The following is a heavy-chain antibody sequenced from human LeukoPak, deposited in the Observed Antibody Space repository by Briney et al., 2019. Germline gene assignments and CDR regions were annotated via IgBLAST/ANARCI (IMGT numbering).Heavy chain of an antibody. CDR3: ARALSYCGGDCYPPSKYFDS. CDR2: IYGSGTT. J-gene: IGHJ4*02. Sequence: SSETLSLTCTLSGGPIRNDYWSWIRQPPGKGLEWIGYIYGSGTTNYNSSLQSRVTISVDTSKNQFFLRLSSVTAADTAIYYCARALSYCGGDCYPPSKYFDSWGQGTLVTISS. CDR1: GGPIRNDY. V-gene: IGHV4-59*01. D-gene: IGHD2-21*02.